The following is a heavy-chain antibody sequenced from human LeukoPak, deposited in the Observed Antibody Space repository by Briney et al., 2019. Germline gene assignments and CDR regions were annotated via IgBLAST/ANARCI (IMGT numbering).Heavy chain of an antibody. CDR2: ISGSSDNT. D-gene: IGHD2-15*01. CDR1: GFTFSDYY. V-gene: IGHV3-11*03. Sequence: WGSLRLSCAASGFTFSDYYMSWIRQAPGKGLEWISYISGSSDNTNYADSVKGRFTISRDNAKNSLYLQMNSLRAEDTAVYYCTRHPAEGDYWGQGTLVTVSS. J-gene: IGHJ4*02. CDR3: TRHPAEGDY.